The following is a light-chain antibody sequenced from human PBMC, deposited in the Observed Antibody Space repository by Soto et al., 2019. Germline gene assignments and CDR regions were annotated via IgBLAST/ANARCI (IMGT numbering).Light chain of an antibody. V-gene: IGKV3-20*01. Sequence: EILLTQSPGTLSLSPGERATLXXRASRSVGTFLAWYQQKPGQAPRLVXYGASSRATVIPDRFSGSGSGTDFTLTISRLEPEDFAVYYCQQYSSSPPLTFGGGTKVDIK. CDR1: RSVGTF. CDR3: QQYSSSPPLT. J-gene: IGKJ4*01. CDR2: GAS.